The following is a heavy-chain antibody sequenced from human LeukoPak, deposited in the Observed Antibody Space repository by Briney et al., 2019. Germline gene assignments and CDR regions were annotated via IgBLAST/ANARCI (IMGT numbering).Heavy chain of an antibody. J-gene: IGHJ5*02. D-gene: IGHD6-13*01. Sequence: GGSLRLSCAASGFTVSSNYMSWVRQAPGKGLEWVSVIYSGGSTYYADSVKGRFTISRDNSKNTLYLQMNSLRAEDTAVYYCARVEDSSSWYFDPWGQGTLVAVSS. CDR2: IYSGGST. CDR3: ARVEDSSSWYFDP. CDR1: GFTVSSNY. V-gene: IGHV3-53*01.